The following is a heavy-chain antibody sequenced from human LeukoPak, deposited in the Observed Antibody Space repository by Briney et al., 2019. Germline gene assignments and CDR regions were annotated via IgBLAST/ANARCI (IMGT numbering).Heavy chain of an antibody. D-gene: IGHD2-2*02. V-gene: IGHV3-49*03. J-gene: IGHJ3*02. CDR1: GFTFGDYA. CDR3: TRDGYCSSTSCYTDAFDI. CDR2: IRRKAYGGTT. Sequence: PGGSLRLSCTASGFTFGDYAMSWFRQVPGKGLEWVGFIRRKAYGGTTEYAASVKGRFTISRDDSKSIAYLQMNSLKTEDTAVYYCTRDGYCSSTSCYTDAFDIWGQGTMVTVSS.